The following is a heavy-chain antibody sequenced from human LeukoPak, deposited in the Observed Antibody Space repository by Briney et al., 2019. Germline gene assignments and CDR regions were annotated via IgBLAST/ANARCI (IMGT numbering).Heavy chain of an antibody. V-gene: IGHV3-48*03. D-gene: IGHD4-23*01. CDR3: ARDGPLPDYGGSQGDAFDI. J-gene: IGHJ3*02. CDR2: ISSSGSTI. Sequence: GGSLRLSCAASGFTFSSYEMNWVRQAPGKGLEWVSYISSSGSTIYYADSVKGRFTISRDNAKNSLYLQMKSLRAEDTALYYCARDGPLPDYGGSQGDAFDIWGQGTMVTVSS. CDR1: GFTFSSYE.